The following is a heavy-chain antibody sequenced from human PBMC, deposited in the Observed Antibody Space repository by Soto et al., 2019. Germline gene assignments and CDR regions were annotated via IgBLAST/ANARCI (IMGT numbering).Heavy chain of an antibody. Sequence: PGGSLRLSCAASGFTFSAYWMSWVRQAPGRGLEWVSNINQDAHETTYVDSLRGRVTISRDNAQNSLYLHMSSLRVEDTDVYFCAREDDTSGRSGVDHFSYFYGMDXWGQVTTFTVS. CDR1: GFTFSAYW. V-gene: IGHV3-7*03. CDR2: INQDAHET. D-gene: IGHD6-19*01. CDR3: AREDDTSGRSGVDHFSYFYGMDX. J-gene: IGHJ6*02.